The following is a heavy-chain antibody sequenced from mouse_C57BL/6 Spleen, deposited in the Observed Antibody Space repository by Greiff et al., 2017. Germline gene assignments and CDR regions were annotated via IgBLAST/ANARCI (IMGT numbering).Heavy chain of an antibody. Sequence: QVQLQQPGAELVMPGASVKLSCKASGYTFTSYWMHWVKQRPGQGLEWIGEIDPSDSYTNYNQKFKGKSTLTVDKSSSTAYMQLSSLTSEDSEVYYCARSPSRYFDVWGTGTTVTVSS. CDR3: ARSPSRYFDV. J-gene: IGHJ1*03. CDR2: IDPSDSYT. CDR1: GYTFTSYW. V-gene: IGHV1-69*01.